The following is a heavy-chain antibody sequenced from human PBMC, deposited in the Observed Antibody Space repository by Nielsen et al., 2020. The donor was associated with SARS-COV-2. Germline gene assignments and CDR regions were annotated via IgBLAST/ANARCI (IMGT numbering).Heavy chain of an antibody. V-gene: IGHV3-30*18. J-gene: IGHJ6*02. CDR1: GFTFSSYG. Sequence: GGSLRLSCAASGFTFSSYGMHWVRQAPGKGLEWVAVISYDGSNKYYADSVKGRFTISRDNSKNTLYLQMNSLRAEDTAVYYCAKDISDYGVYYYYGMDVWGQGTTVTVSS. CDR2: ISYDGSNK. D-gene: IGHD4-17*01. CDR3: AKDISDYGVYYYYGMDV.